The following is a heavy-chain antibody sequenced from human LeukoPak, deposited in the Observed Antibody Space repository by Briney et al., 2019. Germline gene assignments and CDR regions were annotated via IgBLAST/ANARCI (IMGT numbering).Heavy chain of an antibody. D-gene: IGHD1-26*01. V-gene: IGHV3-7*05. CDR2: IKEDGSKK. Sequence: GGSLRLSCAASGFNFRSYWMKWVRQAPGKGLEWVANIKEDGSKKYYVDSVKGRFTISRDNAESSLYLQMNSLRVEDTAVYFCARGSDWERGSYDYWGQGTLVTVSS. CDR3: ARGSDWERGSYDY. J-gene: IGHJ4*02. CDR1: GFNFRSYW.